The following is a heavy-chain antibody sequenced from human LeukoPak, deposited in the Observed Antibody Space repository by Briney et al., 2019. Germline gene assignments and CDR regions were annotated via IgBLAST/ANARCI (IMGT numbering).Heavy chain of an antibody. CDR1: GYSISSGYY. J-gene: IGHJ5*02. CDR3: ARWKQQLPLNWFDP. CDR2: IYYSGST. Sequence: SETLSLTCTVSGYSISSGYYWGWIRQPPGKGLEWIGSIYYSGSTYYNPSLKSRVTISVDTSKSQFSLKLSSVTAADTAVYYCARWKQQLPLNWFDPWGQGTLVTVSS. D-gene: IGHD6-13*01. V-gene: IGHV4-38-2*02.